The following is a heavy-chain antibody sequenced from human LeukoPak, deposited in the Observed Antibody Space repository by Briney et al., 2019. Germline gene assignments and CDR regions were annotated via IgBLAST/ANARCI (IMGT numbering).Heavy chain of an antibody. CDR3: TTVNSRWYPGGMDV. Sequence: GGSLRLSCAASGLIFTNAWMSWVRQALGKGLEWVGRIKSKTDGGTIDYAAPVKGRFTISRDDSKNTLYLQMNSLKTEDTAVYYCTTVNSRWYPGGMDVWGQGTTVTVSS. CDR2: IKSKTDGGTI. J-gene: IGHJ6*02. V-gene: IGHV3-15*01. D-gene: IGHD6-13*01. CDR1: GLIFTNAW.